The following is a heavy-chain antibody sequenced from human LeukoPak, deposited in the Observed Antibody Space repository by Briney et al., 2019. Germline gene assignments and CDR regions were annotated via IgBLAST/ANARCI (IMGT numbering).Heavy chain of an antibody. Sequence: ASVKVSCKASGYTFTSYDINWVRQATGQGLEWMGWINPNSGGTNYAQKFQGRVTMTRDTSISTAYMELSRLRSDDTAVYYCARAFEYSSSDYWGQGTLVTVSS. CDR1: GYTFTSYD. J-gene: IGHJ4*02. CDR2: INPNSGGT. D-gene: IGHD6-6*01. CDR3: ARAFEYSSSDY. V-gene: IGHV1-2*02.